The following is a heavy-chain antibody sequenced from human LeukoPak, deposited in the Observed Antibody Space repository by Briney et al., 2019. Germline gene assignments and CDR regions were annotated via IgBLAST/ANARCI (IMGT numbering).Heavy chain of an antibody. CDR1: GFPFSSYS. J-gene: IGHJ4*02. CDR3: ARDPNTYGSGSDGDY. Sequence: PGGSLRLSCAASGFPFSSYSMNWVRQAPGKGLEWVSSISSSSSYIYYADSVKGRFTISRDNAKSSLYLQMNSLRAEDTAVYYCARDPNTYGSGSDGDYWGQGTLVTVSS. D-gene: IGHD3-10*01. V-gene: IGHV3-21*01. CDR2: ISSSSSYI.